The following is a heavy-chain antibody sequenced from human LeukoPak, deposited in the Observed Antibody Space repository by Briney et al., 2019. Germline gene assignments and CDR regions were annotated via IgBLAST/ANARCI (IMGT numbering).Heavy chain of an antibody. CDR1: GFTFSSYA. V-gene: IGHV3-30*01. J-gene: IGHJ4*02. CDR3: ARPPSPIVGATTWVDY. Sequence: GRSLRLYCAASGFTFSSYAMHWVRQAPGKGLEWVAVISYDGSNKYYADSVKGRFTISRDNSKNTLYLQMNSLRAEDTAVYYCARPPSPIVGATTWVDYWGQGTLVTVSS. CDR2: ISYDGSNK. D-gene: IGHD1-26*01.